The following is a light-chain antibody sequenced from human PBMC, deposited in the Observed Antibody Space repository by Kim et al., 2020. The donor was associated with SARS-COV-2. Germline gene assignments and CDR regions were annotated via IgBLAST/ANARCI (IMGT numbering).Light chain of an antibody. CDR2: GVN. J-gene: IGLJ1*01. CDR1: SSSVSGYNY. Sequence: SVLILSSARSSSVSGYNYVSWHQHLPGTAPKLMIYGVNQRPSGVPDRFSASKSGNTASLTISGLQSEDEADYYCCAYAGSNTFSVFGIGTKVTVL. V-gene: IGLV2-11*01. CDR3: CAYAGSNTFSV.